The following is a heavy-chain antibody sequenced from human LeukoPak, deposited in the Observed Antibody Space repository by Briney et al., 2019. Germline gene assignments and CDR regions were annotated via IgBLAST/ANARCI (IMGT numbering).Heavy chain of an antibody. V-gene: IGHV1-69*13. J-gene: IGHJ4*02. D-gene: IGHD2-15*01. CDR1: GYTFTSYY. CDR3: ARDRKLDCSGGSCYGKDFDY. Sequence: EASVKVSCKASGYTFTSYYIHWVRQAPGQGLEWMGGIIPIFGTANYAQKFQGRVTITADESTSTAYMELSSLRSEDTAVYYCARDRKLDCSGGSCYGKDFDYWGQGTLVTVSS. CDR2: IIPIFGTA.